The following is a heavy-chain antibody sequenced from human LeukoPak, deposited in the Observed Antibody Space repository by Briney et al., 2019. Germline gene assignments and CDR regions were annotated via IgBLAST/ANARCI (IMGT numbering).Heavy chain of an antibody. CDR1: GGSFSGYY. Sequence: SETLSLTCAVYGGSFSGYYWSWIRQPPGKGLEWIGEINHSGSTNYNPSLKSRVTISVDTSKNQFSLKLSSVPAADTAVYYRARGRVWGSYRQNFDYWGQGTLVTVSS. V-gene: IGHV4-34*01. CDR2: INHSGST. D-gene: IGHD3-16*02. J-gene: IGHJ4*02. CDR3: ARGRVWGSYRQNFDY.